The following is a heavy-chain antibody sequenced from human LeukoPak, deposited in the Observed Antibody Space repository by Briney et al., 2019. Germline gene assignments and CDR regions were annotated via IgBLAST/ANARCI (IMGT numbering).Heavy chain of an antibody. CDR2: INPSGGST. V-gene: IGHV1-46*01. CDR3: ARAQAGYQGHYYYMDV. CDR1: GYTFTSYY. J-gene: IGHJ6*03. Sequence: ASVKVSCKASGYTFTSYYMHWVRQAPGQGLEWMGIINPSGGSTSYAQKFQGRVTMTRDTSTSTVYMELSSLRFEDTAVYYRARAQAGYQGHYYYMDVWGKGTTVTISS. D-gene: IGHD3-16*02.